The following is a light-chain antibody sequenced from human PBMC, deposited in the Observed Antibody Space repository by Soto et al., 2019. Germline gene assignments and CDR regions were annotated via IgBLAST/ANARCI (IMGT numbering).Light chain of an antibody. CDR1: QGIRND. J-gene: IGKJ1*01. Sequence: DIQMTQFPSSLSASVGDRVTITCRASQGIRNDLAWYQQKPGKAPKRLIYAASSLRSGVPSRFSGSGAGTEFTLAISSLQPEDFATFYCLQHSTYPLTFGQGTKVEI. CDR3: LQHSTYPLT. CDR2: AAS. V-gene: IGKV1-17*01.